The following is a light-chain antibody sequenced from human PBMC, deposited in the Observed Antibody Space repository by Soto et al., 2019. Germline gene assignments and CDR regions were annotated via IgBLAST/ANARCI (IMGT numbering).Light chain of an antibody. CDR2: GNS. J-gene: IGLJ3*02. V-gene: IGLV1-40*01. Sequence: VLTQPPSVSGSPGQRVTISCTGSSSNIGAGYDVHWYQQLPGTAPKLLIYGNSNRPSGVPDRFSGSKSGTSASLAITGLQAEDEADYYCQSYDSSLSGWVFGGGTKLTVL. CDR3: QSYDSSLSGWV. CDR1: SSNIGAGYD.